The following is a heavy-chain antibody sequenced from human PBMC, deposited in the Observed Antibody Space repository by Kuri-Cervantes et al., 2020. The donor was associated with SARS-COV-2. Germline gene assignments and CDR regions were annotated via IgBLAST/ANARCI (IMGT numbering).Heavy chain of an antibody. J-gene: IGHJ6*03. CDR1: GFTFSSYA. V-gene: IGHV3-30-3*01. CDR2: ISYDGSNK. CDR3: ARAAGEGPIYYYYMDV. D-gene: IGHD2-21*01. Sequence: GGSLRLSCAASGFTFSSYAMHWVRQAPGKGLEWVAVISYDGSNKYYADSVRGRFTISRDNSKNTLYLQMNSLRGEDTAVYYCARAAGEGPIYYYYMDVWGKGTTVTVSS.